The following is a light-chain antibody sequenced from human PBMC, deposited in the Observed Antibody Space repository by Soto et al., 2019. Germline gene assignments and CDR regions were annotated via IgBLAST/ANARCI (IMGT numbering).Light chain of an antibody. CDR2: EVS. Sequence: QSALTQPASVSGSPGQSITISCTGSSNDVGSYKFVSWYQQYPGKTPKLIIYEVSKRPSGVPDRFSGSRSGNTASLTVSGLQAEDEADYYCSSFAGSPVVFGGGTKLTVL. CDR3: SSFAGSPVV. V-gene: IGLV2-8*01. CDR1: SNDVGSYKF. J-gene: IGLJ2*01.